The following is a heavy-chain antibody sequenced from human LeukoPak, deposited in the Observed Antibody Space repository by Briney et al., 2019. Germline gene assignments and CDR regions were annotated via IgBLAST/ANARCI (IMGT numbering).Heavy chain of an antibody. CDR3: ARDTRITMVRGVILHDAFDI. V-gene: IGHV1-18*01. D-gene: IGHD3-10*01. CDR2: ISAYNGNT. J-gene: IGHJ3*02. Sequence: GASVKVSCKASGYTFTSYGISWVRQAPGQGLEWMGWISAYNGNTNYAQKLQGRVTMTTDTSTSTAYMELRSLRSDDTAVYYCARDTRITMVRGVILHDAFDIWGQGTMVTVSS. CDR1: GYTFTSYG.